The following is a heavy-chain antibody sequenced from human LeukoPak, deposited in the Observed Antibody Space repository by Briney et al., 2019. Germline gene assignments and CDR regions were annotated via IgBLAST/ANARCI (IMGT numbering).Heavy chain of an antibody. CDR2: IYHGGRT. V-gene: IGHV4-4*02. CDR1: GGSISSSNW. D-gene: IGHD6-13*01. J-gene: IGHJ4*02. CDR3: ASLAVSSSSWRNY. Sequence: SGTLSLTCAVSGGSISSSNWWLWVRQPPGKGLEWIGEIYHGGRTNYNPSLKSRVAISVDKSKIQFSLNLTSVTVADTAVYYCASLAVSSSSWRNYWGQGTLVTVSS.